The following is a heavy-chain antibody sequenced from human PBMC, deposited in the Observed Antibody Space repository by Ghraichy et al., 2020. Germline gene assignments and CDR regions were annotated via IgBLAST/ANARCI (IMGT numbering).Heavy chain of an antibody. V-gene: IGHV4-34*01. D-gene: IGHD3-10*01. CDR2: INHSGST. Sequence: SETLSLTCAVYGGSFRDYYWSWIRQTPGKGLEWIGEINHSGSTNYNPSLKSRVTISVDTSKNQFSLKLNSVTAADTAVYYCARGRLIMVRGVIIKGPGRYLDLWGRGTLVTVSS. J-gene: IGHJ2*01. CDR3: ARGRLIMVRGVIIKGPGRYLDL. CDR1: GGSFRDYY.